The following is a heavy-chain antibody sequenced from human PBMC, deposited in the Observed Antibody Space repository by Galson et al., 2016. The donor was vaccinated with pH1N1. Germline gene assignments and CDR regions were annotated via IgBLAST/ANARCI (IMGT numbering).Heavy chain of an antibody. J-gene: IGHJ4*02. V-gene: IGHV4-61*02. CDR1: GGSISSGSYY. D-gene: IGHD3-10*01. CDR3: ARDRVALTGIFDY. Sequence: TLSLTCTVSGGSISSGSYYWNWIRQPAGEVMEWIGRLYTSGSTTYNPSLKSQVTMSVDTSKNQFSLRLTSVTAADTAVYYCARDRVALTGIFDYWGQGALVTVSS. CDR2: LYTSGST.